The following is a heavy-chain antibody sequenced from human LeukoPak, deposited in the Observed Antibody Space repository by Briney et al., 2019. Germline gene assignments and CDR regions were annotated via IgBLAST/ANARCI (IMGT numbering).Heavy chain of an antibody. V-gene: IGHV4-39*01. CDR1: GGSISSSSYY. CDR3: ARRAVMDV. CDR2: IYYSGST. J-gene: IGHJ6*03. Sequence: PSETLSLTCTVSGGSISSSSYYWGGIRKPPGKGLEWIGSIYYSGSTYYNPSLKSRVTISVDTSKNQFSLKLSSATAADTAVYYCARRAVMDVWGKGTTVTVSS.